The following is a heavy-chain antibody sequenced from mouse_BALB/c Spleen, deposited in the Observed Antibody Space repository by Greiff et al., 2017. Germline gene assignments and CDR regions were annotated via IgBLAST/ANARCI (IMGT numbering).Heavy chain of an antibody. CDR1: GYTFTSYW. V-gene: IGHV1-5*01. CDR2: IYPGNSDT. D-gene: IGHD2-14*01. Sequence: VQLQQPGSVLVRPGASVKLSCKASGYTFTSYWMHWVKQRPGQGLEWIGAIYPGNSDTSYNQKFKGKAKLTAVTSTSTAYMELSSLTNEDSAVYYCTRSGYRYETFDYWGQGTTLTVSS. CDR3: TRSGYRYETFDY. J-gene: IGHJ2*01.